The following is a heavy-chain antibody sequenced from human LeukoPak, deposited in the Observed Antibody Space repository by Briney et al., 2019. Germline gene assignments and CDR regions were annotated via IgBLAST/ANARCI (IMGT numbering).Heavy chain of an antibody. CDR1: GFTFSSYA. D-gene: IGHD3-3*01. J-gene: IGHJ3*02. V-gene: IGHV3-23*01. Sequence: GGSLRLSCAASGFTFSSYAMSWVRQAPGKGLEWVSAISGSGGSTYYADSVKGRFTISRDNSKNTLYLQMNSLRAEDTAVYYCAKVTLSLRFLEWLPDAFDIWGQGTMVTVSS. CDR2: ISGSGGST. CDR3: AKVTLSLRFLEWLPDAFDI.